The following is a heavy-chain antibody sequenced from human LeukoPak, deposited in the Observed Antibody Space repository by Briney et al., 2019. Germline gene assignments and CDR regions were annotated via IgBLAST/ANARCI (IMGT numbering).Heavy chain of an antibody. V-gene: IGHV4-39*07. CDR1: GDSINSYY. J-gene: IGHJ4*02. Sequence: SETLSLTYTVSGDSINSYYWGWIRQPPGKGLEWIGSIYYSGSTYYNPSLKSRVTISVDTSKNQFSLKLSSVTAADTAVYYCARNPGGDYWGQGTLVTVSS. D-gene: IGHD3-10*01. CDR3: ARNPGGDY. CDR2: IYYSGST.